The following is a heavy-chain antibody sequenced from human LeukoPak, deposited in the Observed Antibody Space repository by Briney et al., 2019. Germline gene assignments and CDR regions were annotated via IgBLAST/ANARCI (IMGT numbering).Heavy chain of an antibody. CDR2: IYYSGST. CDR1: GGSISSGGYY. V-gene: IGHV4-31*03. D-gene: IGHD1-14*01. CDR3: ARSEIDRGWLYQHRNYFFDY. J-gene: IGHJ4*02. Sequence: SQTLSLTCTVSGGSISSGGYYWSWIRQHPGQGLEWIGYIYYSGSTYYNPSLKSRVTISVDTSKNQFSLKLSSVTAADTAVYYCARSEIDRGWLYQHRNYFFDYCGQGTLVTVSA.